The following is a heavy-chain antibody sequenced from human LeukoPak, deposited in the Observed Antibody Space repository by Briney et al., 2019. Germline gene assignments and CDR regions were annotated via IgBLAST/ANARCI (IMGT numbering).Heavy chain of an antibody. Sequence: SGGSLRLSCAASGFTFSSYAMSWVRQAPGKGLEWVSALSGSGGSTYYADSVKGRFTISRDNSKNTLYLQMNSLRAEDTAVYYCAKHPMTNLLWSSGSYYETQEYYFDYWGQGTLVTVSS. J-gene: IGHJ4*02. V-gene: IGHV3-23*01. CDR3: AKHPMTNLLWSSGSYYETQEYYFDY. D-gene: IGHD3-10*01. CDR2: LSGSGGST. CDR1: GFTFSSYA.